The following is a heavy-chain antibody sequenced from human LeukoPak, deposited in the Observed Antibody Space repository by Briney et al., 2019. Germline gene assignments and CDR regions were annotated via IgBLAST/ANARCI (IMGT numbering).Heavy chain of an antibody. Sequence: GASVKVSCKASGGTFSSYAISWVRQAPGQGLEWMGGIIPIFGTANYAQKFQGRVTITTDESTSTAYMELSSLRSEDTAVYYCARETVVAATPYYYYYMDVWGKGTTVTVSS. V-gene: IGHV1-69*05. CDR1: GGTFSSYA. J-gene: IGHJ6*03. CDR2: IIPIFGTA. D-gene: IGHD2-15*01. CDR3: ARETVVAATPYYYYYMDV.